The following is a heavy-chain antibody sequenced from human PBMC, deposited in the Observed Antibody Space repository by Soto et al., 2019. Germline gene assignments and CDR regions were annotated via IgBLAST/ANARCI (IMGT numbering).Heavy chain of an antibody. CDR1: GYTFTSYG. Sequence: QVQLVQSGAAVKKPGASVKVSCKASGYTFTSYGISWVRQAPGQGLEWMGWISAYNGNTNYAQKLQGRVTMTTDTSTSTAYMELRSLRSDDTAVYYCARDTDGEELLYYFDYWGQGTLVTVSS. CDR3: ARDTDGEELLYYFDY. CDR2: ISAYNGNT. V-gene: IGHV1-18*04. D-gene: IGHD1-26*01. J-gene: IGHJ4*02.